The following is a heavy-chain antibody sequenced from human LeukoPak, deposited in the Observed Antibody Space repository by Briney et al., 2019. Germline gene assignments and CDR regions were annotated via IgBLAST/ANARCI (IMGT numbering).Heavy chain of an antibody. CDR2: ISSSGSTI. V-gene: IGHV3-48*03. J-gene: IGHJ6*04. Sequence: PGGSLRLSCAASGFTFSSYEMNWVRQAPGKGLEWVSYISSSGSTIYYADSVKGRFAISRDNAKNSLYLQMNSLRAEDTAVYYCARGVYYGMDVWGKGTTVTVSS. CDR3: ARGVYYGMDV. CDR1: GFTFSSYE.